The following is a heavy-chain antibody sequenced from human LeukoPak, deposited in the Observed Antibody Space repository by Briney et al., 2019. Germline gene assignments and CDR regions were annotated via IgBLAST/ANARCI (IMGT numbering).Heavy chain of an antibody. J-gene: IGHJ4*02. D-gene: IGHD6-19*01. CDR3: ARGSSSGSEGLDY. Sequence: GGSLRLSCAASGFTVSSNYMSWVRQAPGKGLEWVSVIYSGGSTYYADSVKGRFTISRDNSKNTLYLQMNSLRAEDTAVYYCARGSSSGSEGLDYWGQGTLVTVSS. CDR2: IYSGGST. CDR1: GFTVSSNY. V-gene: IGHV3-66*01.